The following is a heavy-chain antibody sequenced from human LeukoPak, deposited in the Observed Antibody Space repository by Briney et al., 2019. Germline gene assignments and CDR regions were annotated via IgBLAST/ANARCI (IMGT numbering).Heavy chain of an antibody. CDR1: GFTFNRYA. CDR2: IKSKTDGGTT. CDR3: TADQYYDFWSGYYGNIKFDY. D-gene: IGHD3-3*01. Sequence: PGGSLRLSCAGSGFTFNRYAMSWVRQAPGKGLEWVGRIKSKTDGGTTDYAAPVKGRFTISRDDSKNTLYLQMNSLKTEDTAVYYCTADQYYDFWSGYYGNIKFDYWGQGTLVTVS. J-gene: IGHJ4*02. V-gene: IGHV3-15*01.